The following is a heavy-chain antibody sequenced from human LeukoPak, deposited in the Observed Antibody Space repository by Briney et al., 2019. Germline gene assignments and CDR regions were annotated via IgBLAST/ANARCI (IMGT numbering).Heavy chain of an antibody. D-gene: IGHD3-10*01. V-gene: IGHV4-39*07. CDR2: IFYSGST. Sequence: SETLSLTCTLSIGSMSPSNYYGGWVRHPPGNALEWIGNIFYSGSTYYSPSLKIRVTISLDTSRNKFSRKLHSVPAATPAVKFCANYNGYGLLEHWGQGPMVPVS. CDR3: ANYNGYGLLEH. CDR1: IGSMSPSNYY. J-gene: IGHJ3*01.